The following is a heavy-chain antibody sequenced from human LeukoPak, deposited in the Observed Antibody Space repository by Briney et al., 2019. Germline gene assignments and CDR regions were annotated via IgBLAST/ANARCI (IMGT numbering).Heavy chain of an antibody. J-gene: IGHJ3*02. CDR1: GFTFSSYA. V-gene: IGHV3-30-3*01. CDR3: ARPSTVVHFEDAFDI. CDR2: ISYDGSNK. Sequence: PGGSLRLSCAASGFTFSSYAMHWVRQAPGKGLEWVAVISYDGSNKYYADSVKGRFTISRDNSKNTQYLQMNSLRAEDTAVYYCARPSTVVHFEDAFDIWGQGTMVTVSS. D-gene: IGHD4-23*01.